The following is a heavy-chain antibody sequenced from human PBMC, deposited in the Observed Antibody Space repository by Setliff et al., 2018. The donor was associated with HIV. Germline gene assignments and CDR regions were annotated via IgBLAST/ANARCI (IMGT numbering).Heavy chain of an antibody. CDR2: IGSSKTTT. CDR1: GFTFSTYS. Sequence: GGSLRLSCAASGFTFSTYSMYWARQAPGKGLEWVSYIGSSKTTTYYADSVKGRFTISRDNSKNTLSLQMNSLRAEDTAVYYCAKDDVPRDFDIWGQGTMVTVSS. V-gene: IGHV3-48*01. J-gene: IGHJ3*02. CDR3: AKDDVPRDFDI.